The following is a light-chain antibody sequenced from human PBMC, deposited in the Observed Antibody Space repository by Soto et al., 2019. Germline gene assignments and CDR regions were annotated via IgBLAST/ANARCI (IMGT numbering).Light chain of an antibody. J-gene: IGKJ4*01. Sequence: EVVLTQSPATLSLSPGERATLSCRASQGVSSSLAWYQQKPGQAPRLLIYDASNRATGIPGRFSGSGSGTDFTLTISSLEPEDFAVYYCQQRASWPITFGGGTNVESK. V-gene: IGKV3-11*01. CDR1: QGVSSS. CDR3: QQRASWPIT. CDR2: DAS.